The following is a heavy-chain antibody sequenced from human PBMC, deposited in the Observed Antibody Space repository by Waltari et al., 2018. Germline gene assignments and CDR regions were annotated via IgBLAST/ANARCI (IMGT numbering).Heavy chain of an antibody. V-gene: IGHV3-13*01. Sequence: EVQLVESGGGLVQPGGSLRLSCAASGFTFSSYEMHWVRQATGKGLGWSSAIGTAGDTYYPGSVKGLFTISRENAKNSLYLQMNSLRAGDTAVYYCARDRGLYGMDVWGQGTTVTVSS. J-gene: IGHJ6*02. CDR2: IGTAGDT. CDR3: ARDRGLYGMDV. CDR1: GFTFSSYE.